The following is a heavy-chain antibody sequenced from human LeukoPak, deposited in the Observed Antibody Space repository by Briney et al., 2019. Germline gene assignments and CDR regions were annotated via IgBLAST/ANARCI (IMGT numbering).Heavy chain of an antibody. D-gene: IGHD4-17*01. J-gene: IGHJ4*02. CDR2: ISGSGDST. CDR3: ARDMRHGDYDNY. V-gene: IGHV3-23*01. CDR1: GFTFSTYA. Sequence: PGGSLRLSCAASGFTFSTYAVNWVRQAPGKGLEWVSTISGSGDSTYYADSVKGRFTISRDNSKDTLYLQMNSLRAEDTAVYYCARDMRHGDYDNYWGQGTLVTVSS.